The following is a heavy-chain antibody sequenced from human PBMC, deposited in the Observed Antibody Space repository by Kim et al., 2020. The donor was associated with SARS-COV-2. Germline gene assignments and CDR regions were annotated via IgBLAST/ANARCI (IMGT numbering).Heavy chain of an antibody. CDR3: AREGDIVVP. Sequence: GTTYYNPALKSRVTISVDTSKNQFSLKLSSVTAADTAVYYCAREGDIVVPWGQGTMVTVSS. CDR2: GTT. V-gene: IGHV4-31*02. J-gene: IGHJ3*01. D-gene: IGHD2-2*01.